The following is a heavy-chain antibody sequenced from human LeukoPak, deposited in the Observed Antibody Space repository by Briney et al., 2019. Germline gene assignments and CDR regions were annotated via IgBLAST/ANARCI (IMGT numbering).Heavy chain of an antibody. D-gene: IGHD3-10*02. Sequence: GGSLRLSCAASGFTFSSYEMNWVRQAPGKGLEWVSYISSSGSTIYYADSVKGRFTISRDNSKNSLYLQMNSLRAEDTAVYYCAELGITMIGGVWGKGTTVTIPS. V-gene: IGHV3-48*03. CDR1: GFTFSSYE. J-gene: IGHJ6*04. CDR2: ISSSGSTI. CDR3: AELGITMIGGV.